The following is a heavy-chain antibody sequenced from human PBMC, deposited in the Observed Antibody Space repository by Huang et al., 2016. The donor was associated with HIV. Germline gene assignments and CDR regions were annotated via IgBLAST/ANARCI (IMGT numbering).Heavy chain of an antibody. D-gene: IGHD6-13*01. V-gene: IGHV1-2*02. J-gene: IGHJ5*02. CDR2: SNPSIGVT. CDR3: ARGTGSSWYIGWFDP. Sequence: QVQLVQSGAEVKKPGASVKVSCKASGYTFTGYYMHWVREAPAQGLDWMERSNPSIGVTNHAQKFEGRVTRTRDTSISTANMELSRLRADDTAVYYCARGTGSSWYIGWFDPWGQGTLVTVSS. CDR1: GYTFTGYY.